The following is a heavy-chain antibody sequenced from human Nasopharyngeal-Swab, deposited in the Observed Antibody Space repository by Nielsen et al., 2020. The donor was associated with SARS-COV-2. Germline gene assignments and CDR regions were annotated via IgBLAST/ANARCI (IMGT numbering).Heavy chain of an antibody. J-gene: IGHJ4*02. D-gene: IGHD1-26*01. CDR3: ARVPLLGDIDY. CDR1: GFTFSSYW. V-gene: IGHV4-34*01. CDR2: INHSGST. Sequence: ESLKISCAASGFTFSSYWMSWIRQPPGKGLEWIGEINHSGSTNYNPSLKSRVTISVDTSKNQFSLKLSSVTAADTAVYYCARVPLLGDIDYWGQGTLVTVSS.